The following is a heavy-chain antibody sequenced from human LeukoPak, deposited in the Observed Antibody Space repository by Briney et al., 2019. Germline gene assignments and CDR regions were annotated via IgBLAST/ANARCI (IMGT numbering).Heavy chain of an antibody. CDR2: LKLYDGSI. V-gene: IGHV1-46*01. CDR1: GYSFIRYH. CDR3: ARGPATPSSGWFDY. D-gene: IGHD6-19*01. J-gene: IGHJ4*02. Sequence: ASVKVSCKASGYSFIRYHIHWVRQAPGQGLEWMGVLKLYDGSISHAQKFQGRVTMTSDTSTSTAYMELRSLRSDDTAVYYCARGPATPSSGWFDYWGQGTLVTVSS.